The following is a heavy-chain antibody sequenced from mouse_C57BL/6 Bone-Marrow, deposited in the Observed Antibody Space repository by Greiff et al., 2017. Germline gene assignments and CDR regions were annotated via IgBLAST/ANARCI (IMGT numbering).Heavy chain of an antibody. CDR3: AREDYYSNYYAMDY. CDR2: IYPSDSET. V-gene: IGHV1-61*01. Sequence: QVHVKQPGAELVRPGSSVKLSCKASGYTFTSYWMDWVKQRPGQGLEWIGNIYPSDSETHYNQKFKDKATLTVDKSSSTAYMQLSSLTSEDSAVYYCAREDYYSNYYAMDYWGQGTSVTVSS. J-gene: IGHJ4*01. D-gene: IGHD2-5*01. CDR1: GYTFTSYW.